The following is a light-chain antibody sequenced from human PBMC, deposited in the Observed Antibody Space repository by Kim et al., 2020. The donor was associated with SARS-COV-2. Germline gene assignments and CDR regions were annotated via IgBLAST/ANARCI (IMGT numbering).Light chain of an antibody. CDR1: SSDVGSYNL. CDR3: CSCAGGSTVV. Sequence: QSALTQPASVSGSPGQSITISCTGTSSDVGSYNLVSWYQQHPGKAPKLMIYEVNERPSGISNRFSGSKSGNTASLTISGLQAEDEDDYYCCSCAGGSTVVFGGGTQLTVL. V-gene: IGLV2-23*02. CDR2: EVN. J-gene: IGLJ2*01.